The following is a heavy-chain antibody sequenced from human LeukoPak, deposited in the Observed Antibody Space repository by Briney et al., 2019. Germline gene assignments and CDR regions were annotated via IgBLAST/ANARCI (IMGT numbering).Heavy chain of an antibody. CDR2: IRYDGSNK. CDR1: GFTFGSYG. J-gene: IGHJ4*02. CDR3: AKDGDYYDSSGYPGGDY. V-gene: IGHV3-30*02. D-gene: IGHD3-22*01. Sequence: PGGSLRLSCAASGFTFGSYGMHWVRQAPGKGLEWVAFIRYDGSNKYYADSVKGRFTISRDNSKNTLYLQMNSLRAEDMAVYYCAKDGDYYDSSGYPGGDYWGQGTLVTVSS.